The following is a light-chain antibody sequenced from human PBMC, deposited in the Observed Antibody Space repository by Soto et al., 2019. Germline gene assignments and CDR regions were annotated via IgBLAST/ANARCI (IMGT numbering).Light chain of an antibody. CDR2: AAS. CDR3: QKYNSVPPT. J-gene: IGKJ4*01. CDR1: QGISNN. Sequence: DIQMTQSPSSLSASVGDRVTITCRATQGISNNLAWYQQKPGKVHKLLIYAASTLQSGVPSRFSGSGSGTDFTLTISSLQPEDVATYYCQKYNSVPPTFGGVTKVEIK. V-gene: IGKV1-27*01.